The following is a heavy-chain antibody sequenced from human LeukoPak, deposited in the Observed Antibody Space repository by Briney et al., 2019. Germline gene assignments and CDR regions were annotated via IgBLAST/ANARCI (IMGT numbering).Heavy chain of an antibody. D-gene: IGHD6-6*01. CDR1: GGTFSSYA. CDR2: IIPIFGTA. Sequence: SVKVSCKASGGTFSSYAISWVRQAPGQELEWMGGIIPIFGTANYAQKFQGRVTITTDESTSTAYMELSSLRSEDTAVYYCARDGWYSSSPFDYWGQGTLVTVSS. V-gene: IGHV1-69*05. CDR3: ARDGWYSSSPFDY. J-gene: IGHJ4*02.